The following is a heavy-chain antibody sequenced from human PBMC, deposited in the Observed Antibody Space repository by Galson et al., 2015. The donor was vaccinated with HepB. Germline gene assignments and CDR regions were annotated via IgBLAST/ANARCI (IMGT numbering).Heavy chain of an antibody. J-gene: IGHJ6*03. Sequence: LRLSCAASGFTFTTYGMSWVRQAPGKGLEWVSGISGSGGSTYYADSVKGRFTISKDNSKNTLYLQMNSLRAEDTAVYYCAKDRYYSYYYMDVWGKGTTVTVSS. CDR3: AKDRYYSYYYMDV. CDR1: GFTFTTYG. D-gene: IGHD3-10*01. CDR2: ISGSGGST. V-gene: IGHV3-23*01.